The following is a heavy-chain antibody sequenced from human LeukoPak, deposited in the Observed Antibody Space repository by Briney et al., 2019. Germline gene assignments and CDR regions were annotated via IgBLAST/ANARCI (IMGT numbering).Heavy chain of an antibody. CDR3: AKVIPFERSGYYGANDAFDI. Sequence: PGGSLRLSCAASGFTVSSNYMSWVRQAPGKGLEWVSVIYSGGSTYYADSVKGRFTISRDNSKNTLYLQMNSLRAEDTAVYYCAKVIPFERSGYYGANDAFDIWGQGTMVTVSS. D-gene: IGHD3-22*01. J-gene: IGHJ3*02. CDR1: GFTVSSNY. V-gene: IGHV3-66*01. CDR2: IYSGGST.